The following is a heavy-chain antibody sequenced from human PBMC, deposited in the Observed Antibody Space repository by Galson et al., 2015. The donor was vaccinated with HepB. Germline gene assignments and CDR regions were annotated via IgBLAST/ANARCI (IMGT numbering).Heavy chain of an antibody. CDR2: ISYDGSNK. D-gene: IGHD2-21*02. CDR3: ARDRLQIVVVTATKYFQH. CDR1: GFTFSSYA. Sequence: SLRLSCAASGFTFSSYAMHWVRQAPGKGLEWVAVISYDGSNKYYADSVKGRFTISRDNSKNTLYLQMNSLRAEDTAVYYCARDRLQIVVVTATKYFQHWGQGTLVTVSS. J-gene: IGHJ1*01. V-gene: IGHV3-30-3*01.